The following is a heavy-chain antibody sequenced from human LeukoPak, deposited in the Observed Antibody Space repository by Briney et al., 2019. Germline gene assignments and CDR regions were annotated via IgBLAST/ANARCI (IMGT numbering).Heavy chain of an antibody. CDR2: MKGDGSLI. CDR1: GFTFGNFW. D-gene: IGHD2-8*02. Sequence: GGSLRLSCAASGFTFGNFWMSWVRQAPGGGLQWVASMKGDGSLIYYVDSVKGRFTISRDNARNSLYLQMNRLRADDTAVYYCARLFGGVTTYDYWGQGALVTVSS. V-gene: IGHV3-7*01. CDR3: ARLFGGVTTYDY. J-gene: IGHJ4*02.